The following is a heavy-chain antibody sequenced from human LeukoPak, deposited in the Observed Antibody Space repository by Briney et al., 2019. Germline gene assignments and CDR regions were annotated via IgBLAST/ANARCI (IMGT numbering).Heavy chain of an antibody. Sequence: SETLSLTCTVSGGSISSSSYYWSWIRQPAGKGLEWIGRIYTSGSTNYNPSLKSRVTMSVDTSKNQFSLKLSSVTAADTAVYYCARVERSSSSRKVWFDPWGQGTLVTVSS. J-gene: IGHJ5*02. CDR2: IYTSGST. CDR3: ARVERSSSSRKVWFDP. D-gene: IGHD6-6*01. V-gene: IGHV4-61*02. CDR1: GGSISSSSYY.